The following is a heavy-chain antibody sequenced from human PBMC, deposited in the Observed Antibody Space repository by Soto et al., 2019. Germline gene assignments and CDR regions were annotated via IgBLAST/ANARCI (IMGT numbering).Heavy chain of an antibody. D-gene: IGHD3-3*01. Sequence: GSLRLSCAASGFTFSSYAMHWVRQAPGKGLEWVAVISYDGSNKYYADSVKGRFTISRDNSKNTLYLQMNSLRAEDTAVYYCARSSRDYDFWAVWGQGTTVTVSS. V-gene: IGHV3-30-3*01. J-gene: IGHJ6*02. CDR2: ISYDGSNK. CDR1: GFTFSSYA. CDR3: ARSSRDYDFWAV.